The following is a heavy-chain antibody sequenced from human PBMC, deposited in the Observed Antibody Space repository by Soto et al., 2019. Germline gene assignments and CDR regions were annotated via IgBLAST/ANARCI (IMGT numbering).Heavy chain of an antibody. CDR2: IYHSGNT. J-gene: IGHJ4*02. V-gene: IGHV4-59*01. CDR3: ARDQGIASSGPFDY. CDR1: GDSISNYY. D-gene: IGHD6-13*01. Sequence: SETLSLTCTVSGDSISNYYWSWIRQAPGKGLEWIGFIYHSGNTNYNPSLKSRVTMSIDTSKSQFSLKLNSVTAADTAVYYCARDQGIASSGPFDYWGPGTLVTVLL.